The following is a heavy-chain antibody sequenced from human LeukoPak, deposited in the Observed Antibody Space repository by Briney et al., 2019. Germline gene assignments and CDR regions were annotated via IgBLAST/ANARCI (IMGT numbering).Heavy chain of an antibody. CDR1: GGTFSSYA. V-gene: IGHV1-69*05. CDR3: ARSLVVAKGFDY. Sequence: SVKVSCKASGGTFSSYAITWVRQAPGQGLEWMGGIIPLFGAANYAQKFQGRVTITTDESTSTAYMELTSLRSEDTAVYYCARSLVVAKGFDYWGQGTLVTVSS. CDR2: IIPLFGAA. D-gene: IGHD2-21*01. J-gene: IGHJ4*02.